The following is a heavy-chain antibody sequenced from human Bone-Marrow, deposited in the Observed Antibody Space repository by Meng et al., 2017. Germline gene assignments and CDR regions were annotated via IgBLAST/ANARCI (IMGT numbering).Heavy chain of an antibody. Sequence: VELGGAGGGVVQPGRSLRLSCAASGFTFSSYAMHWVRQAPGKGLEWVAVISYDGSNKYYADSVKGRFTISRDNSKNTLYLQMNSLRAEDTAVYYCASFKEGYSYGYDWGQGTLVTVSS. J-gene: IGHJ4*02. CDR1: GFTFSSYA. CDR3: ASFKEGYSYGYD. V-gene: IGHV3-30*04. D-gene: IGHD5-18*01. CDR2: ISYDGSNK.